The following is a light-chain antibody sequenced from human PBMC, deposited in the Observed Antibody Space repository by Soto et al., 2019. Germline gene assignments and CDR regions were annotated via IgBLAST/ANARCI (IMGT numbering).Light chain of an antibody. V-gene: IGKV3-20*01. CDR3: QQYGSSPPT. CDR2: GAS. CDR1: QSISRY. J-gene: IGKJ1*01. Sequence: EIVLTQSPATLSVSPGERTTLSCRASQSISRYLAWYRQKPGQGPRLLIYGASSRATGTPDRFSGSGSGTDFTLTINRLEPEDFALYYCQQYGSSPPTFGQGTKVDIK.